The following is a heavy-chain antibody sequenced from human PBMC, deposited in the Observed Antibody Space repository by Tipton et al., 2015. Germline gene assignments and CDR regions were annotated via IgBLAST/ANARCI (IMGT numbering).Heavy chain of an antibody. V-gene: IGHV3-33*01. CDR1: GFMFNSYG. Sequence: SLRLSCAASGFMFNSYGMHWVRQAPGKGLDWVAFIWYDGTNIYYTDSVKGRFTISRDNSNNTLYLQMNSLGAEDTALYYCARDSYSSSPYYYGMDVWGQGTTVTVSS. D-gene: IGHD6-13*01. CDR2: IWYDGTNI. J-gene: IGHJ6*02. CDR3: ARDSYSSSPYYYGMDV.